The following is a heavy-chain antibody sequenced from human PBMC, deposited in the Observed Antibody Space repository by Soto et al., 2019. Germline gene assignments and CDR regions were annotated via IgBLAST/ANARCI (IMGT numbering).Heavy chain of an antibody. V-gene: IGHV5-51*01. Sequence: RGESLKISCKGSGYSFTSYWIGWVRQMPGKGLEWMGIIYPGDSDTRYSPSFQGQVTISADKSISTAYLQWSSLKASDTAMYYCARRCRGGDCYAAFDIRGQGTMVTVSS. CDR1: GYSFTSYW. D-gene: IGHD2-21*02. J-gene: IGHJ3*02. CDR3: ARRCRGGDCYAAFDI. CDR2: IYPGDSDT.